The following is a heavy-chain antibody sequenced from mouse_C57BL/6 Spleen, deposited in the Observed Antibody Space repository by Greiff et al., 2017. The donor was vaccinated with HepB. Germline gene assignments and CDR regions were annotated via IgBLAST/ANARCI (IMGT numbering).Heavy chain of an antibody. V-gene: IGHV1-82*01. D-gene: IGHD1-1*01. CDR2: IYPGDGDT. CDR1: GYAFSSSW. Sequence: VQLHQSGPELVKPGASVKISCKASGYAFSSSWMNWVKQRPGKGLEWIGRIYPGDGDTNYNGKFKGKATRTSDKSSSTAYMQRSSLTSEDSAVYFCARSFITTVVEKDYFDYWGQGTTLTVSS. J-gene: IGHJ2*01. CDR3: ARSFITTVVEKDYFDY.